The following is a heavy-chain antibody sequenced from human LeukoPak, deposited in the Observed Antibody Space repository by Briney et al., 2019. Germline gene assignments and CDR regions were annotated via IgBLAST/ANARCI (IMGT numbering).Heavy chain of an antibody. Sequence: SETLSLTCTVSGGSISSYYWSWLRQPPGKGLEFIGYIYYSGSTNYNPSLKSRFTISVDTSKNQFSLNLSSVTAADTAVYYCAREGRGAAAGMDYWGQGTLVTVSS. CDR3: AREGRGAAAGMDY. V-gene: IGHV4-59*01. CDR1: GGSISSYY. CDR2: IYYSGST. J-gene: IGHJ4*02. D-gene: IGHD6-13*01.